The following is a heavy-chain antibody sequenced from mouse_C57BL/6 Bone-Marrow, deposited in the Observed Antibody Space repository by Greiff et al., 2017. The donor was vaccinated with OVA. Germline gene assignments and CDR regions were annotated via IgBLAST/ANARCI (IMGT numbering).Heavy chain of an antibody. CDR1: GYTFTDHT. CDR2: IYPRDGST. V-gene: IGHV1-78*01. CDR3: VRGYDYDWYFDV. Sequence: VQLQQSDAELVKPGASVKISCKVSGYTFTDHTIHWMKQRPEQGLEWIGYIYPRDGSTKYNEKFKGQATLTADKSSSTAYMQLNSLTSEDSAVYFCVRGYDYDWYFDVWGTGTTVTVSS. J-gene: IGHJ1*03. D-gene: IGHD2-4*01.